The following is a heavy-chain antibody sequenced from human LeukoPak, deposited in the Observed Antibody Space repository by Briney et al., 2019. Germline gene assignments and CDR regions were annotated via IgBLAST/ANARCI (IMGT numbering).Heavy chain of an antibody. V-gene: IGHV3-33*08. Sequence: GGSLRLSCAASGFTFSSMNWVRQAPGKGLEWVAVIWYDGSNKYYADSVKGRFTISRDNSKNTLYLQMNSLRAEDTAVYYCARDEQWLAIDYWGQGTLVTVSS. D-gene: IGHD6-19*01. CDR3: ARDEQWLAIDY. CDR2: IWYDGSNK. J-gene: IGHJ4*02. CDR1: GFTFSS.